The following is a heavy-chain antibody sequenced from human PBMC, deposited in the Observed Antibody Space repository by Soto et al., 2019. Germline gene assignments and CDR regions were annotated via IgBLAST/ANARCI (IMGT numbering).Heavy chain of an antibody. Sequence: SGPTLVNPTQTLTLTCIFSGFSLRTSGVGVGWVRQPPGKALEWLGFIYWNDDKRYSPSLKSRLTITKDTSKNQVVLTMTNMDPVDTATYYCAKSGSSGWYGWFDPWGQGTLVTVSS. J-gene: IGHJ5*02. CDR3: AKSGSSGWYGWFDP. CDR1: GFSLRTSGVG. V-gene: IGHV2-5*01. CDR2: IYWNDDK. D-gene: IGHD6-19*01.